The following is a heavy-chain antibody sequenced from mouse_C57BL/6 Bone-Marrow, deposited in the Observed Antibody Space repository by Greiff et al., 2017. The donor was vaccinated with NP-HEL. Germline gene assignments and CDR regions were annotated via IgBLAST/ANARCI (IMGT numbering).Heavy chain of an antibody. V-gene: IGHV1-9*01. CDR1: GYTFTGYW. Sequence: VQLQQSGAELMKPGASVKLSCKATGYTFTGYWIEWVKQRPGHGLEWIGEILPGRGSTNYNEKFKGKATFTADTSSNTAYMQLSSLTAEDSAIYYCARWDYGNPGYFDYWGQGTTLTVSS. D-gene: IGHD2-1*01. CDR2: ILPGRGST. CDR3: ARWDYGNPGYFDY. J-gene: IGHJ2*01.